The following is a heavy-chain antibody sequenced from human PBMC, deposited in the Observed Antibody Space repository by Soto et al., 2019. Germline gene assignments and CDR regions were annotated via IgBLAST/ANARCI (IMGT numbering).Heavy chain of an antibody. D-gene: IGHD2-15*01. J-gene: IGHJ4*02. CDR2: IIPIFGTA. CDR3: ARETGGGNRHFDY. V-gene: IGHV1-69*06. Sequence: SVKVSCKASGYTFTSYGISWVRQAPGQGLEWMGWIIPIFGTANYAQKFQGRVTITADKSTSTAYMKLSSLRSEDTAVYYCARETGGGNRHFDYWGQGTLVTVSS. CDR1: GYTFTSYG.